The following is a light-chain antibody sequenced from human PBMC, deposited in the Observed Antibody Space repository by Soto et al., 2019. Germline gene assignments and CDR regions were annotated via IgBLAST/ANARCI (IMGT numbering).Light chain of an antibody. Sequence: QCALTQPASESGSPGQSITISCTGTSSDVGGYNFVAWYQQYPGKAPKVMIYEGSQRPSGVSTRFSGSRSGNTASLTISGLQPEDEADYYCCSYAGSSTYVFGTGTKLTVL. V-gene: IGLV2-23*01. J-gene: IGLJ1*01. CDR1: SSDVGGYNF. CDR2: EGS. CDR3: CSYAGSSTYV.